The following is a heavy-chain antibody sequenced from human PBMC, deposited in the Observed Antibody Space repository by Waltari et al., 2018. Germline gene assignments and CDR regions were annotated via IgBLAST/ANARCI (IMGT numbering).Heavy chain of an antibody. CDR1: GGSISSSSYY. J-gene: IGHJ4*02. Sequence: QLQLQESDPGLVKPSETLSLTCTVSGGSISSSSYYWGWIRQPPGKGLEWIGSIYYSGSTYYNPSLKSRVTISVDTSKNQFSLKLSSVTAADTAVYYCARTSLREPPNYWGQGTLVTVSS. V-gene: IGHV4-39*01. D-gene: IGHD3-16*01. CDR3: ARTSLREPPNY. CDR2: IYYSGST.